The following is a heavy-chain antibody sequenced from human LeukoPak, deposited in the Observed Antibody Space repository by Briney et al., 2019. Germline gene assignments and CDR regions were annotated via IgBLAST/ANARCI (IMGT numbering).Heavy chain of an antibody. CDR1: GFTFEDYA. V-gene: IGHV3-9*01. D-gene: IGHD3-10*01. CDR2: ISWNSLYI. Sequence: GGSLRLSCAASGFTFEDYAMHWVRQAPGKGLEWVSGISWNSLYIGYADSVKVRFTISRDNAKNSRNLQMSRLRPEDTAFYYCVKDAYRFSGHYYLYSFDYWGQGALVTVSS. J-gene: IGHJ4*02. CDR3: VKDAYRFSGHYYLYSFDY.